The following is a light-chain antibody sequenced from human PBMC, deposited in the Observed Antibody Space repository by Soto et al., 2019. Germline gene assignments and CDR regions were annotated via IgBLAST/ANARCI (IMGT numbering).Light chain of an antibody. CDR2: GAS. V-gene: IGKV3-20*01. Sequence: ETVMTQSPATLSVSPGERATLSCRASQSVSSNLAWYQHKPGQAPRLLIYGASSRATGIPDRFSGSGSGTDFTLTISRLEPEDFAVYYCQQYGSSLPWTFGQGTKVDIK. CDR3: QQYGSSLPWT. J-gene: IGKJ1*01. CDR1: QSVSSN.